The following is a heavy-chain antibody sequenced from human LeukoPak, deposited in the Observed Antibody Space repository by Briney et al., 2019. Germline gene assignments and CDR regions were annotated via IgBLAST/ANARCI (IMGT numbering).Heavy chain of an antibody. Sequence: SVTVSCKTSGYMVSDYYMHWVRQPPAQGLEWMGWIRGDTGETERPQKFKGKVKMTRDTATNTDYMQLSRLTYEVTAIYFCARVRDKACDYWGQGTVDTVSS. V-gene: IGHV1-2*02. CDR3: ARVRDKACDY. CDR2: IRGDTGET. CDR1: GYMVSDYY. J-gene: IGHJ4*02.